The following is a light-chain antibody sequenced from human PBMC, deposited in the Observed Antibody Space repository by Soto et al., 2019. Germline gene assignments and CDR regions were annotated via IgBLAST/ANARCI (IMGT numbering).Light chain of an antibody. CDR1: QDIGND. CDR2: AAS. CDR3: LQHNSYPRT. J-gene: IGKJ1*01. V-gene: IGKV1-17*01. Sequence: DIQMTQSPSSLSASVGDRVTITCRASQDIGNDLGWYQQKPGEAPKRLIFAASTLQSGVPSRFSGGGSETEFTLTISSLQPEDFATYYCLQHNSYPRTFGQGTKVEIK.